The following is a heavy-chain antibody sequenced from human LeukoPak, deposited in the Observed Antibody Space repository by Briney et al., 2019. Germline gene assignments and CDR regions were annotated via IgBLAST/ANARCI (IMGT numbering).Heavy chain of an antibody. CDR2: ISSSGSGSTI. CDR1: GFTLSNYA. CDR3: ARWHPSDAFDI. V-gene: IGHV3-11*04. J-gene: IGHJ3*02. Sequence: GGSLRLSCAASGFTLSNYAMSWIRQAPGKGLEWVSYISSSGSGSTIYYADSVKGRFTISRDNAKNSLYLQMNSLRAEDTAVYYCARWHPSDAFDIWGQGTMVTVSS.